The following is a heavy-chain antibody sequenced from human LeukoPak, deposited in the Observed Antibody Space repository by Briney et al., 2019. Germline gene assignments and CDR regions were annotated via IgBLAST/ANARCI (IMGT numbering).Heavy chain of an antibody. CDR1: GYTLTGYY. D-gene: IGHD4-17*01. CDR2: INPNSGGT. J-gene: IGHJ4*02. CDR3: ATSYDYGDYGGFDY. V-gene: IGHV1-2*02. Sequence: ASVKVSCKASGYTLTGYYMHWVRQAPGQGLEWMGWINPNSGGTNNAQKFQGRVTMTRDTSISTAYMELSRLRSDDTAVYYCATSYDYGDYGGFDYWGQGTLVTVSS.